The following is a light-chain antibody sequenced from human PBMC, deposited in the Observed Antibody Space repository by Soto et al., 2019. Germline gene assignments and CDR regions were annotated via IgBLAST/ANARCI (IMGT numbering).Light chain of an antibody. Sequence: EIVLTQSPGTLSLSPGETVPIFCRASQSVGSNYLAWYQQKPGQAPRLLIYGASSRPVVIPDRFSGSGSGTDFTLTISRLEPEDFAVYYCQQYANSPRTFGQGTKVDIK. CDR2: GAS. CDR3: QQYANSPRT. J-gene: IGKJ1*01. V-gene: IGKV3-20*01. CDR1: QSVGSNY.